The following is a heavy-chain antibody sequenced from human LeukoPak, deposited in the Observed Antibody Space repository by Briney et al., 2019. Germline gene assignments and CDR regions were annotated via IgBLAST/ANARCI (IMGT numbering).Heavy chain of an antibody. CDR2: IYNADTT. CDR1: GLTVSDSF. J-gene: IGHJ4*02. V-gene: IGHV3-53*01. Sequence: GGSLRLSGAVSGLTVSDSFMTWVRQAPGKGLQWVSVIYNADTTQYADSVKGRFTISRDNSKNMVYLQLNSLRDEDTAVYYSARGPRGSYYGYWGQGTLVTVSS. D-gene: IGHD3-16*01. CDR3: ARGPRGSYYGY.